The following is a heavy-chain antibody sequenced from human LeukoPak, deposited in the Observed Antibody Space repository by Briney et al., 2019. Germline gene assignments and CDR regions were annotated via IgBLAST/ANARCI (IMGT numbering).Heavy chain of an antibody. Sequence: SETLSLTCAVYGGSFSGYYWSWIRQPPGKGLEWIGEINHSGSTNYNPSLKSRVTISVDTSKNQFSLKLSSVTAADTAVYYCARHGTSGSYYRYFDYWGQGTLVIVSS. CDR3: ARHGTSGSYYRYFDY. D-gene: IGHD1-26*01. V-gene: IGHV4-34*01. CDR1: GGSFSGYY. J-gene: IGHJ4*02. CDR2: INHSGST.